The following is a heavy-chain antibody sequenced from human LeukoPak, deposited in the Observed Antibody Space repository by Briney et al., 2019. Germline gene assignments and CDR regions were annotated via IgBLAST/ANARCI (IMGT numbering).Heavy chain of an antibody. D-gene: IGHD1-14*01. Sequence: SETLSLTCSVSGGSFSNYYWSWIRQPAGKGLEWIGRIYTSGSTNYNPPLKSRVTMSVDTSNNQFSLKLTSVTAADMAVYYCARQPPQYYGMDVWGQGTKVTVSS. CDR3: ARQPPQYYGMDV. CDR1: GGSFSNYY. V-gene: IGHV4-4*07. CDR2: IYTSGST. J-gene: IGHJ6*02.